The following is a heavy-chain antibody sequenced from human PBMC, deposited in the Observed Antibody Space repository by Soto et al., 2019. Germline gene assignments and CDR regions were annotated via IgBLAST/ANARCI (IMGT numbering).Heavy chain of an antibody. CDR1: GFTVSSHY. CDR3: ARGYCTNGVCYYFDY. J-gene: IGHJ4*02. Sequence: EVQLVETGGGLIQPGGSLRLSCAASGFTVSSHYMSWVRQAPGKGLEWVSVIYSGGSTYYADSVKGRFTISRDNSKNTLYLQMNSLRAEDTAMYYCARGYCTNGVCYYFDYWGQGTLVTVSS. D-gene: IGHD2-8*01. V-gene: IGHV3-53*02. CDR2: IYSGGST.